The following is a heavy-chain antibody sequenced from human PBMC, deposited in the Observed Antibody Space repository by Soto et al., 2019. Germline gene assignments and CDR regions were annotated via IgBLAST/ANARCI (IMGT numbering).Heavy chain of an antibody. D-gene: IGHD3-16*02. Sequence: GGSLRLSCAASGFTFSSYAMHWVRQAPGKGLEWVAVISYDGSNKYYADSVKGRFTNSRDNSKNTLYLQMNSLRAEDTAVYYCARELSAYYGMDVWGQGTTVTVSS. CDR2: ISYDGSNK. CDR1: GFTFSSYA. J-gene: IGHJ6*02. V-gene: IGHV3-30-3*01. CDR3: ARELSAYYGMDV.